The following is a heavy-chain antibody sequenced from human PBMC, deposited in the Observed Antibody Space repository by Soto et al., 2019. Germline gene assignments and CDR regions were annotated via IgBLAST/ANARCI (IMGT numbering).Heavy chain of an antibody. CDR1: GFTFDDYA. Sequence: EVQLVESGGGLVQPGRSLRLSCAASGFTFDDYAMHWVRQAPGKGLEWVSGISWNSGSIGYADSVKGRFTISRDNAKNSLYLQMNSLRAEDTALYYCAKEGEIQLWLRYYYYMDVWGKGTTVTVSS. J-gene: IGHJ6*03. CDR2: ISWNSGSI. CDR3: AKEGEIQLWLRYYYYMDV. D-gene: IGHD5-18*01. V-gene: IGHV3-9*01.